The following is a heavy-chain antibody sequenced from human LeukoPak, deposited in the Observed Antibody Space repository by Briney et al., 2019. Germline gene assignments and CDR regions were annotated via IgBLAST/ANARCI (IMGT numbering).Heavy chain of an antibody. Sequence: ASVKVSCKTSGYTFTDYYLHWVRQAPGQGLEWMGWINPNSGGTSSAQKFQGRVTMTRDTSITTVYMEVSWLTPDDTAIYYCARADRLHGGPYLIGPWGQGTLVTVSS. CDR2: INPNSGGT. CDR3: ARADRLHGGPYLIGP. CDR1: GYTFTDYY. V-gene: IGHV1-2*02. J-gene: IGHJ5*02. D-gene: IGHD2-21*01.